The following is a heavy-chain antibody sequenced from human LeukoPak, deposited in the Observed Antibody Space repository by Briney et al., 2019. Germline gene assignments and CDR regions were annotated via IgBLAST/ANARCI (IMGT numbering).Heavy chain of an antibody. J-gene: IGHJ4*02. CDR3: AKARSAAGIFDY. CDR2: ISGSGGST. V-gene: IGHV3-23*01. CDR1: GFTVSSNY. Sequence: GGSLRLSCAASGFTVSSNYMSRVRQAPGKGLEWVSAISGSGGSTYYADSVKGRFTISRDNSKNTLYLQMNSLRAEDTAVYYCAKARSAAGIFDYWGQGTLVTVSS. D-gene: IGHD6-13*01.